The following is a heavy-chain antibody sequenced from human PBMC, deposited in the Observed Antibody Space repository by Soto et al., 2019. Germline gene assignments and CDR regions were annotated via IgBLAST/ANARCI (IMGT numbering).Heavy chain of an antibody. CDR2: IDWDDDK. Sequence: ESGPTLVNPTQTLTLTCTFSGFSLSTSGMRVSWIRQPPGKALEWLARIDWDDDKFYSTSLKTRLTISKDTSKNQVVLTMTNMDPVDTATYYCARISKLGMDVWGQGTTVTVSS. J-gene: IGHJ6*02. V-gene: IGHV2-70*04. CDR3: ARISKLGMDV. CDR1: GFSLSTSGMR.